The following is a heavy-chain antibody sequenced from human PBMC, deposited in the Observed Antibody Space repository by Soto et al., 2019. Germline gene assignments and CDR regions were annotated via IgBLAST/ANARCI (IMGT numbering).Heavy chain of an antibody. J-gene: IGHJ6*02. V-gene: IGHV4-59*01. Sequence: PSETLSLTCTVSGGSISSYYWSWIRQPPGKGLEWIGYIYYSGSTNYNPSLKSRVTISVDTSKNQFSLKLSSVTAADTAVYYCARAKPMTTVTTYYYYYGMDVWGQGTTVTVS. D-gene: IGHD4-4*01. CDR1: GGSISSYY. CDR3: ARAKPMTTVTTYYYYYGMDV. CDR2: IYYSGST.